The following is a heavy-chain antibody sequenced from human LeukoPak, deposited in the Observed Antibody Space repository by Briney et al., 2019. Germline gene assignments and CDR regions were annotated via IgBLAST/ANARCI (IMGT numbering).Heavy chain of an antibody. CDR1: GFTFSSYS. V-gene: IGHV3-21*01. Sequence: GGSLRLSCAASGFTFSSYSMNWVRQAPGKGLEWVSSISSSSSYIYYADSVKGRFTISRDNAKNSLYLQMNSLRAEDTAVYYCARELPEIAAAAPDYWGQGTLVTVSS. CDR2: ISSSSSYI. D-gene: IGHD6-13*01. J-gene: IGHJ4*02. CDR3: ARELPEIAAAAPDY.